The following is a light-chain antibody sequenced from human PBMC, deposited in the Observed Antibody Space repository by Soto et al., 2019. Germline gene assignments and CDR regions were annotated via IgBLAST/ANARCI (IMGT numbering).Light chain of an antibody. CDR2: DND. J-gene: IGLJ2*01. Sequence: QSVLTQPPSVSAAPGQKVTISCSGSSSNIGNQYVSWYQQLPGTAPKLLIYDNDKRPSGIPDRFSGSKSGTSATLGITGVQTGDEADYYGGTWDSSLGVRTFGGGP. V-gene: IGLV1-51*01. CDR1: SSNIGNQY. CDR3: GTWDSSLGVRT.